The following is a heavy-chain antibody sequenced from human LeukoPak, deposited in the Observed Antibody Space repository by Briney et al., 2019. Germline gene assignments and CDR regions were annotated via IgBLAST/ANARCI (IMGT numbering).Heavy chain of an antibody. CDR1: GGSFSGYY. V-gene: IGHV4-34*01. CDR2: INHSGST. Sequence: SETLSLTCAVYGGSFSGYYWSWIRQPPGKGLEWIGEINHSGSTNYNPSLKSRVTISVDTSKNQFSLKLSSVTAADTAVYYCAREKGPRYFNYWGQGTLVTVSS. CDR3: AREKGPRYFNY. J-gene: IGHJ4*02.